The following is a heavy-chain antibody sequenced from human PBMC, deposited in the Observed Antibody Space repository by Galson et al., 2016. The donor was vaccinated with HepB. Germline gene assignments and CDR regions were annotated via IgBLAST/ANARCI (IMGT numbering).Heavy chain of an antibody. CDR3: AAGSGRVWSGYLDY. CDR1: GASITDHS. CDR2: ISYTGDN. D-gene: IGHD3-3*01. J-gene: IGHJ4*01. Sequence: SETLSLTCAVSGASITDHSWAWIRQPPGKGLEWLGNISYTGDNNYNPSLKSRIPISIDTSRNQFSLNLNSVTAADTALYFCAAGSGRVWSGYLDYWGRGTRVTVSS. V-gene: IGHV4-59*11.